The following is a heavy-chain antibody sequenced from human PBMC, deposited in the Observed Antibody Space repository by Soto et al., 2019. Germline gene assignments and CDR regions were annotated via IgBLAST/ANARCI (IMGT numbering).Heavy chain of an antibody. CDR1: GDSISPSY. CDR2: IHHSGST. J-gene: IGHJ5*02. Sequence: TSETLSLTCAVSGDSISPSYWTWIRQSPGKGLECIGCIHHSGSTNYNPSLKSRVTISVDTSKNQFSLKLSSVTAADTAVYYCARTDMITFGGVIALEPQPPWFDPWGQGTLVTVSS. D-gene: IGHD3-16*02. V-gene: IGHV4-59*08. CDR3: ARTDMITFGGVIALEPQPPWFDP.